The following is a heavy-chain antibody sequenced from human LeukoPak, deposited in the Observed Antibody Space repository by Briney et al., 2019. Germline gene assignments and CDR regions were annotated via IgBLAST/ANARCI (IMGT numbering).Heavy chain of an antibody. J-gene: IGHJ4*01. CDR2: IKSKGAGGTT. V-gene: IGHV3-15*01. CDR1: GYTLSTAW. CDR3: TSEYYGSDCY. D-gene: IGHD3-10*01. Sequence: GGSQRLSCAASGYTLSTAWMSCVRQAPGKGLEWVGQIKSKGAGGTTDYAAPVKGRFTISRDDSKSTVSLQMNSLKTEDTAIYYCTSEYYGSDCYWGHVALVTVSS.